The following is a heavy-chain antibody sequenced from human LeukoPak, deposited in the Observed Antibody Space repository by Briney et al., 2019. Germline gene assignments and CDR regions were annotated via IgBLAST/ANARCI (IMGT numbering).Heavy chain of an antibody. CDR3: ASRERSGSYQRYAFDI. CDR1: GDTFSSYA. J-gene: IGHJ3*02. D-gene: IGHD1-26*01. V-gene: IGHV1-69*05. CDR2: IIPIFGTA. Sequence: ASVKVSCKASGDTFSSYAISWVRQAPGQGLEWMGRIIPIFGTANYAQKFQGRVTITTDESTSTAYMELSSLRSEDTAVYYCASRERSGSYQRYAFDIWGQGTMVTVSS.